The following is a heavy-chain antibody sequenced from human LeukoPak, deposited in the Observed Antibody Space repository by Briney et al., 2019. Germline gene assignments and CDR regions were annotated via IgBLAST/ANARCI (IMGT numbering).Heavy chain of an antibody. CDR1: GFTFSGSA. CDR3: ATYRQIQVPFEF. Sequence: GGSLRLSCAASGFTFSGSAMHWVRQAPGKGLEWVAVISYDGSNKYYADSVKGRFTISRDNSRSTLSLQMDSLRAEDTATYYCATYRQIQVPFEFWGQGTLVTVSS. D-gene: IGHD5-18*01. V-gene: IGHV3-30*04. CDR2: ISYDGSNK. J-gene: IGHJ4*02.